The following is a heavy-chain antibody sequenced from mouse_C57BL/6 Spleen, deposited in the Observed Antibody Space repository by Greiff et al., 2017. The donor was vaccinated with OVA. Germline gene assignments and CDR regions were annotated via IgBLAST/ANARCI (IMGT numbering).Heavy chain of an antibody. D-gene: IGHD2-4*01. CDR1: GYTFTSYT. CDR2: INPSSGYT. J-gene: IGHJ4*01. V-gene: IGHV1-4*01. CDR3: AREGDYDYDGYAMDY. Sequence: VHLVESGAELARPGASVKMSCKASGYTFTSYTMHWVKQRPGQGLEWIGYINPSSGYTKYNQKFKDKATLTADKSSSTAYMQLSSLTSEDSAVYYCAREGDYDYDGYAMDYWGQGTSVTVSS.